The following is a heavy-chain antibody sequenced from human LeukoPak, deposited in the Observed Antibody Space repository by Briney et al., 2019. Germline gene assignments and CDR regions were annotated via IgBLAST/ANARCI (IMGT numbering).Heavy chain of an antibody. CDR2: INPNTGDT. CDR1: GYPFIDYY. Sequence: ASVKVSCKASGYPFIDYYLHWVRQASGQGLEWMGCINPNTGDTNSAQNFQGRVIMTRDTSITTAYMELSRLKSDDTALYYCASKGAGHCYDASCMGSFDLWGQGTTVAVSS. CDR3: ASKGAGHCYDASCMGSFDL. D-gene: IGHD2-15*01. J-gene: IGHJ3*01. V-gene: IGHV1-2*02.